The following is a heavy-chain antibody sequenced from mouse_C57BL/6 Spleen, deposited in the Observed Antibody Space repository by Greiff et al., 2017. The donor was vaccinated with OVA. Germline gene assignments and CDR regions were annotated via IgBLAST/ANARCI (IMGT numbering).Heavy chain of an antibody. CDR1: GFTFSSYA. V-gene: IGHV5-4*01. CDR2: ISDGGSYT. CDR3: AIYYDYRLFAY. D-gene: IGHD2-4*01. J-gene: IGHJ3*01. Sequence: EVQLVESGGGLVKPGGSLKLSCAASGFTFSSYAMSWVRQTPEKRLEWVATISDGGSYTYYPDNVKGRFTISRDNAKNNLYLQMSHLKSADTAMYDCAIYYDYRLFAYWGQGTLVTVSA.